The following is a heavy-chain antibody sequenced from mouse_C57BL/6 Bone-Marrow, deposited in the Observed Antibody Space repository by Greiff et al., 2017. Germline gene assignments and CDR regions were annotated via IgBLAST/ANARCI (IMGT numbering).Heavy chain of an antibody. CDR1: GFTFSDYY. D-gene: IGHD2-3*01. CDR2: INYDGSST. Sequence: EVQRVESEGGLVQPGSSMKLSCTASGFTFSDYYMAWVRQVPEKGLEWVANINYDGSSTYYLDSLKSRFIISRDNAKNILYLQMSSLKSEDTATYYGAREGLYYGYYPYWYFDVWGTGTTVTVSS. CDR3: AREGLYYGYYPYWYFDV. V-gene: IGHV5-16*01. J-gene: IGHJ1*03.